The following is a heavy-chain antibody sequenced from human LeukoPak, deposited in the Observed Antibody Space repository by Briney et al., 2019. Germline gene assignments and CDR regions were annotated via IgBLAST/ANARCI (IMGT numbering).Heavy chain of an antibody. Sequence: GGSLRLSCAASGFTFTSMNWVRQAPGKGLEWVSFIGIWSSPVYYADSVRGRFTISRDNAKNSIYLQMNSLRVDDTAVYYCARDRGSSIVGADFDSWGQGTRVTVSS. J-gene: IGHJ4*02. D-gene: IGHD1-26*01. V-gene: IGHV3-48*01. CDR1: GFTFTS. CDR2: IGIWSSPV. CDR3: ARDRGSSIVGADFDS.